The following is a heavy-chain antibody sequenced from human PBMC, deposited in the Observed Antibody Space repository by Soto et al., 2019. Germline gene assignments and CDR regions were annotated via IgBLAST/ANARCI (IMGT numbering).Heavy chain of an antibody. J-gene: IGHJ1*01. CDR2: SSGSGGDT. D-gene: IGHD3-22*01. Sequence: EVQLLESGGDLVQPGGSLRLACAGSGFAFSSYGMSWVRQAPGKGPEWVSASSGSGGDTYYADSVRGRFTISRDNANDTLFLQMNSLRAEDTAIYYCAKDTYYDGSVAEHWGQGTLVTVSS. CDR1: GFAFSSYG. CDR3: AKDTYYDGSVAEH. V-gene: IGHV3-23*01.